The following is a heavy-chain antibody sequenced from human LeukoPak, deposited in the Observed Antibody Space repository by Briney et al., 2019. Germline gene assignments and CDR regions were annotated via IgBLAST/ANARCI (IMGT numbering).Heavy chain of an antibody. CDR3: AKASVAGDYFDY. V-gene: IGHV3-43D*04. Sequence: GGSLRLSCAASGFTFDDYAMHWVRQAPGKGLEWVSLISWDGGSTYCADSVKGRFTISRDNSKNSLYLQMNSLRAEDTALYYCAKASVAGDYFDYWGQRTLVTVSS. J-gene: IGHJ4*02. CDR2: ISWDGGST. D-gene: IGHD6-19*01. CDR1: GFTFDDYA.